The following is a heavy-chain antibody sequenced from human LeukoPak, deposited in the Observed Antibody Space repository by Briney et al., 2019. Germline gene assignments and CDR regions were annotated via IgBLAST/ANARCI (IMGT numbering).Heavy chain of an antibody. CDR3: AREGYYDFWSGRNEYYYGMDV. CDR2: ISAYNGNT. Sequence: GASVKVSCKASGYTFTSYGISWVRQAPGQGLEWMGWISAYNGNTNYAQKLQGRVTMTTDTSTSTAYMELRSLRSDDTAVYYCAREGYYDFWSGRNEYYYGMDVWGQGTTVTVSS. D-gene: IGHD3-3*01. V-gene: IGHV1-18*01. CDR1: GYTFTSYG. J-gene: IGHJ6*02.